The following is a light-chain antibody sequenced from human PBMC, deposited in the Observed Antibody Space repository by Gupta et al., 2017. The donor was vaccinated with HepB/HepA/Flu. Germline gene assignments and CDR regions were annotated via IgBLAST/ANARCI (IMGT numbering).Light chain of an antibody. CDR2: GAS. CDR1: QSLSSN. V-gene: IGKV3-15*01. J-gene: IGKJ4*01. CDR3: QQYTNWPPLT. Sequence: EIVMTQSPATLSLSPGERATLFCRASQSLSSNLAWYQQKPGQPPRLLIYGASSRATGIPARFSGSGAGKEFTLTISSRQSEDFGVYYCQQYTNWPPLTFGGGTKVEIK.